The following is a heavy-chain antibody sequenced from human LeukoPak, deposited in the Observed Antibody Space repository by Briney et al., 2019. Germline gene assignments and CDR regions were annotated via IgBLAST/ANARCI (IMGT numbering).Heavy chain of an antibody. V-gene: IGHV1-24*01. Sequence: ASVKVSCKVSGYTLTELSMHWVRQAPGKGLEWMEGFDPEDGETIYAQKFQGRVTMTEDTSTDTAYMELSSLRSEDTAVYYCATSSGEDIVATIFDYWGQGTLVTVSS. J-gene: IGHJ4*02. CDR2: FDPEDGET. D-gene: IGHD5-12*01. CDR3: ATSSGEDIVATIFDY. CDR1: GYTLTELS.